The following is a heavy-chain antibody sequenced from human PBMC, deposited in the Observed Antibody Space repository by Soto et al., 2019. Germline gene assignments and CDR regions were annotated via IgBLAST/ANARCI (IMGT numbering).Heavy chain of an antibody. V-gene: IGHV2-5*02. D-gene: IGHD3-10*01. CDR2: IYWDEDK. J-gene: IGHJ4*02. CDR3: ARTDYYGSWNFGY. Sequence: QITLKESGPTLVKPTQTLTLTCTFCGFSLTTRDLGLGWISQPPGKALQWLAVIYWDEDKRYSPSLKNRRPSTMDTSKSQGVLTLTYMDPVDTATYYCARTDYYGSWNFGYWGQGTLVTVSS. CDR1: GFSLTTRDLG.